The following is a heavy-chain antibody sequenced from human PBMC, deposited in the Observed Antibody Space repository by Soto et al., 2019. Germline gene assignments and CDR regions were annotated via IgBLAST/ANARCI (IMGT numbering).Heavy chain of an antibody. Sequence: QVQLQQWGAGLLKPSETLSLTCAVYGGSFSGYYWSWIRQPPGKGLEWIGEINHSGSTNYNPSLRSRVTILVDTSKHQFSLKLSSVSAADTAVYYCARGPYSSGGGDFDYWGQGTLVTVSS. V-gene: IGHV4-34*01. CDR1: GGSFSGYY. J-gene: IGHJ4*02. CDR2: INHSGST. CDR3: ARGPYSSGGGDFDY. D-gene: IGHD6-19*01.